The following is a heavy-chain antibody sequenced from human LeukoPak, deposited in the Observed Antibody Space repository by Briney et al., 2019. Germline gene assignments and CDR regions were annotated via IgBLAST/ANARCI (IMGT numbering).Heavy chain of an antibody. CDR1: GFTFSSYA. D-gene: IGHD3-10*01. J-gene: IGHJ4*02. Sequence: GGSLRLSCAASGFTFSSYAMSWVRQAPGKGLEWVSAISGSGGSTYYADSVKGRFTISRDNSKNTLYLQMNSLRAEDTAVYYCAEDYRGSGSYGPVDYWGQGTLVTVSS. V-gene: IGHV3-23*01. CDR2: ISGSGGST. CDR3: AEDYRGSGSYGPVDY.